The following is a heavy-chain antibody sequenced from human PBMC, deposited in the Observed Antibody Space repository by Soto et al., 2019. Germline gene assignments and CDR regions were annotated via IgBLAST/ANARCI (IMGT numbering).Heavy chain of an antibody. Sequence: PGESLKISCKGSGYTFTSYWIAWVRQMPGNGLEWMGIIYPGDSDTRYSPSFQGQVTISADKSISTAYLQWSSLKASDTAMYFCARRWNHDEAFDSWGQGTMVTVAS. CDR2: IYPGDSDT. CDR1: GYTFTSYW. D-gene: IGHD1-1*01. CDR3: ARRWNHDEAFDS. V-gene: IGHV5-51*01. J-gene: IGHJ3*02.